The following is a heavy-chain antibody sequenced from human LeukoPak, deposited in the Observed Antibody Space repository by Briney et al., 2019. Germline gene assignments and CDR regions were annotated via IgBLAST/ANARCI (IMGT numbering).Heavy chain of an antibody. Sequence: PGGSLRLSCAASGFTFSSYSMNWVRQAPGKGLEWVSSISSSSSYIYYADSVKGRFTISRDNAKNSLYLQMNSLRAEDTAVYYCARTEPSELWFGPDYWGQGTLLTVSS. CDR1: GFTFSSYS. V-gene: IGHV3-21*01. D-gene: IGHD3-10*01. J-gene: IGHJ4*02. CDR3: ARTEPSELWFGPDY. CDR2: ISSSSSYI.